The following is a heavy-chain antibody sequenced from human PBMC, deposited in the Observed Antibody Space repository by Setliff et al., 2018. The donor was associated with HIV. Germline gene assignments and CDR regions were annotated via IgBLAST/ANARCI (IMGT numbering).Heavy chain of an antibody. CDR3: ARGGIAARPYYFDY. D-gene: IGHD6-6*01. CDR2: ISPNSGGT. Sequence: ASVKVSCKASGYTFSDYFLHWVRQAPGQGLEWMGWISPNSGGTNFAQRFQGWVTLTRDTSISTAYMALTRLKTDDTAVYYCARGGIAARPYYFDYWGQGTLVTVSS. CDR1: GYTFSDYF. J-gene: IGHJ4*02. V-gene: IGHV1-2*04.